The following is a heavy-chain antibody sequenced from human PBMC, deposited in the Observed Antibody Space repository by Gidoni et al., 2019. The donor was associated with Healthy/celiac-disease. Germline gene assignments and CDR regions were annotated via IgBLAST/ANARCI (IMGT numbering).Heavy chain of an antibody. D-gene: IGHD2-2*02. CDR3: AKDGLLPICSSTSCYTSYGMDV. CDR2: ISGSGGST. V-gene: IGHV3-23*01. Sequence: EVQLLESGGGLVQPGGSLRLSCAASGFTFSSYAMSWVRQAPGKGLEWVSAISGSGGSTYYADSVKGRFTISRDNSKNTLYLQMNSLRAEDTAVYYCAKDGLLPICSSTSCYTSYGMDVWGQGTTVTVSS. J-gene: IGHJ6*02. CDR1: GFTFSSYA.